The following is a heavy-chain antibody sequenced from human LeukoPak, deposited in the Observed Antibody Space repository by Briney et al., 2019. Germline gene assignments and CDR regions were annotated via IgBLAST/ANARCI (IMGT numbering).Heavy chain of an antibody. CDR1: GFTFSTYG. J-gene: IGHJ4*02. CDR3: ARYAEYAVSTPCY. Sequence: GGSLRLSCAASGFTFSTYGMYWVRQAPGKGLEWVAVISYDGSNKYYSDSVKGRFTISRDNSENTLFLQMNSLRAEDTAVYYCARYAEYAVSTPCYWGQGTLVTVSS. D-gene: IGHD2-8*01. CDR2: ISYDGSNK. V-gene: IGHV3-30*03.